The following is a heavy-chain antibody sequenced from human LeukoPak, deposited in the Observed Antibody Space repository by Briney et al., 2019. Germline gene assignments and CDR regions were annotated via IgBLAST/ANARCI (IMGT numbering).Heavy chain of an antibody. V-gene: IGHV4-59*01. J-gene: IGHJ4*02. Sequence: SETLSLTCTVSGVSISSYYWSWIRQSPGKGLEWIGYICYSGSTNYNPSLKSRVTISVETSKNQFSLKLSSVTAADTAVYYCARVTGYMIEDYFDYWGQGTLVTVSS. CDR3: ARVTGYMIEDYFDY. CDR1: GVSISSYY. D-gene: IGHD3-22*01. CDR2: ICYSGST.